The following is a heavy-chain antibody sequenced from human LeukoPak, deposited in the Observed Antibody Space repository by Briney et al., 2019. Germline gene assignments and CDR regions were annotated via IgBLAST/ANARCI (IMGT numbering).Heavy chain of an antibody. CDR2: IIPIFGTA. J-gene: IGHJ5*02. Sequence: GASVKVSCKASGGTLSSYAISWVRQAPGQGLEWMGGIIPIFGTANYAQKFQGRVTITADKSTSTAYMELSSLRSEDTAVYYCARVDTAMVRNWFDPWGQGTLVTVSS. CDR1: GGTLSSYA. CDR3: ARVDTAMVRNWFDP. D-gene: IGHD5-18*01. V-gene: IGHV1-69*06.